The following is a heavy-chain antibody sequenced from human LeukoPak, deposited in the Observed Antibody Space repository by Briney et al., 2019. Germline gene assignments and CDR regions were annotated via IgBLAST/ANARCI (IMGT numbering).Heavy chain of an antibody. Sequence: ASVKVSCKASGYTFTGYYMHWVRQAPGQGLEWMGRINPNSGGTNYAQKFQGRVAMTRDTSISTAFMELTRLRSDDTAVYYCARDYCSSTSCLFDYWGQGTLVTVSS. CDR3: ARDYCSSTSCLFDY. J-gene: IGHJ4*02. CDR1: GYTFTGYY. D-gene: IGHD2-2*01. V-gene: IGHV1-2*06. CDR2: INPNSGGT.